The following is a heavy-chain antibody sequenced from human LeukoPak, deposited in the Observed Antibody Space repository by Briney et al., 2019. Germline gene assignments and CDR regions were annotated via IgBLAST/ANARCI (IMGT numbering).Heavy chain of an antibody. CDR2: IYYSGST. CDR3: ARVGSRYYDNSGYYANWFDP. V-gene: IGHV4-59*01. CDR1: GGSISSYY. D-gene: IGHD3-22*01. Sequence: SETLSLTCTVSGGSISSYYWSWIRQPPGKGLEWIGYIYYSGSTNYNPSLKSRVTISVDTSKNQFSLKLSSVTAADTAVYYCARVGSRYYDNSGYYANWFDPWGQGTLVTVSS. J-gene: IGHJ5*02.